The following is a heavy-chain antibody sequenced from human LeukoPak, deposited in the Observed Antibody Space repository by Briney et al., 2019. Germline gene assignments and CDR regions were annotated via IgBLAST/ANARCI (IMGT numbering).Heavy chain of an antibody. CDR1: GGTFSSYA. CDR3: ARVSLAAAGTGGDY. J-gene: IGHJ4*02. CDR2: IIPLLGIA. D-gene: IGHD6-13*01. Sequence: SVKVSCKASGGTFSSYAISWVRQAPGQGLEWMGRIIPLLGIANYAQKFQGRVTITAGKSTSTAYMELSSLRSEDTAVYYCARVSLAAAGTGGDYWGQGTLVTVSS. V-gene: IGHV1-69*04.